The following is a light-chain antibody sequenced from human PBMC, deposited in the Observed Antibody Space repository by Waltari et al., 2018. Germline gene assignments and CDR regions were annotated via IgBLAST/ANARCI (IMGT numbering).Light chain of an antibody. V-gene: IGKV3-15*01. CDR2: AAS. J-gene: IGKJ2*01. Sequence: EIVLTQSPGTLSVSPGERATVSCRASQSVGSSFAWYQQKPGQAPRLLIHAASTTATGIPARFSGSGSGTEFTLTISSIQSEDCAVYYCQQYKKWYTFGQGTKLEIK. CDR1: QSVGSS. CDR3: QQYKKWYT.